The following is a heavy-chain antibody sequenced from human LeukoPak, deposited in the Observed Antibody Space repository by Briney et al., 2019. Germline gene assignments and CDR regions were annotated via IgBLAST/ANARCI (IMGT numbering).Heavy chain of an antibody. Sequence: SETLSLTCAVYGGSFSNYYWSWIRQPPGKGLEWIGEINHSGSTNYNSSLKSRVTISADTSKNQFSLKLSSVTAADTAVYYCGSSSSWQQYWGQGTLVTVSS. V-gene: IGHV4-34*01. CDR2: INHSGST. CDR3: GSSSSWQQY. J-gene: IGHJ1*01. D-gene: IGHD6-13*01. CDR1: GGSFSNYY.